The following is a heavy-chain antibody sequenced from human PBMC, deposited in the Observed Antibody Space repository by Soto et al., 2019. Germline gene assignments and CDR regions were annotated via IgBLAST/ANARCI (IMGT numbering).Heavy chain of an antibody. CDR1: GFIFSDYY. Sequence: PGGPLRLSCAASGFIFSDYYMGWFRLAPGKGLEWISYISDTGTDTYLADSVKGRFTVSRDNAENSVHLQMNSLRAEDTAIYYYVRDRKPDTYLGNYWGQGIQVTVSS. CDR3: VRDRKPDTYLGNY. J-gene: IGHJ4*02. V-gene: IGHV3-11*01. CDR2: ISDTGTDT. D-gene: IGHD1-26*01.